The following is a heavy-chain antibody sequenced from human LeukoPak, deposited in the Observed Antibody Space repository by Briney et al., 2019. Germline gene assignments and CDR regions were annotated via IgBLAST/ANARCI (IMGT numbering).Heavy chain of an antibody. V-gene: IGHV3-15*01. D-gene: IGHD1-26*01. CDR2: IRSASGSGKT. CDR3: NTALTWVLPGGMDV. Sequence: KPGASLRLSCGASGFTCSNAWMSWVRQAPGKGLEWVGRIRSASGSGKTDYAAPGKGRFIIARGNSKKTLYLQMKSLKAEDTALYYCNTALTWVLPGGMDVWGQGTTVTVSS. CDR1: GFTCSNAW. J-gene: IGHJ6*02.